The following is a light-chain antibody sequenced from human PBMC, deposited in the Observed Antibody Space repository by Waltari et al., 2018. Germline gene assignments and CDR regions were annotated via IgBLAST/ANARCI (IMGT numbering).Light chain of an antibody. Sequence: DTQMTQSPSTLSASVGDTVTITCRASQSISSWLAWYQQKPGKAPKLLIFHASSLESGVPSRFSGGGSGVEFTLTISSLQPEDFATYYCQQSYSTPPGTFGPGTKVDIK. CDR2: HAS. CDR3: QQSYSTPPGT. CDR1: QSISSW. J-gene: IGKJ3*01. V-gene: IGKV1-5*01.